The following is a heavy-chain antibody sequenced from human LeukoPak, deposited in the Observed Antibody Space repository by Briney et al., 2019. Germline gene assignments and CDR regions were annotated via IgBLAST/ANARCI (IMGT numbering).Heavy chain of an antibody. CDR1: GFTFDDYA. CDR3: AKSHYYDSSGYYNWFDP. J-gene: IGHJ5*02. D-gene: IGHD3-22*01. Sequence: PGRSLRLSCAASGFTFDDYAMHWVRHAPGKGLEWVSGISWNSGSIGYADSVKGRFTISRDNAKNSLYPQMNSLRAEDTALYYCAKSHYYDSSGYYNWFDPWGQGTLVTVSS. CDR2: ISWNSGSI. V-gene: IGHV3-9*01.